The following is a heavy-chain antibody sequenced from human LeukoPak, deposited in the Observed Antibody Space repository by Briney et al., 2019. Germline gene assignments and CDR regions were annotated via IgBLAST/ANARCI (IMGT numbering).Heavy chain of an antibody. J-gene: IGHJ3*02. Sequence: PGGSLRLSCAASGFTVTDYYMTWIRQAPGKGLVWVSYISSSGNTIYYGDFVKGRFTISRDNAKNSLVLQMNSLGAEDTAVYYCARESGTYSYGTFDIWGQGTMVTVSS. D-gene: IGHD1-26*01. CDR2: ISSSGNTI. CDR3: ARESGTYSYGTFDI. CDR1: GFTVTDYY. V-gene: IGHV3-11*01.